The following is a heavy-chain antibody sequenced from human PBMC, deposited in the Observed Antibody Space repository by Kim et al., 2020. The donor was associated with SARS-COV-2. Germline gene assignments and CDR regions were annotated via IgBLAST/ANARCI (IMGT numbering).Heavy chain of an antibody. CDR1: GGSISSSSYY. D-gene: IGHD3-22*01. V-gene: IGHV4-39*01. CDR3: ARQTYYYDSSGYYLLDY. J-gene: IGHJ4*02. Sequence: SETLSLTCTVSGGSISSSSYYWGWIRQPPGKGLEWIGSIYYSGSTYYNPSLKSRVTISVDTSKNQFSLKLSSVTAADTAVYYCARQTYYYDSSGYYLLDYWGPGTLVTVSS. CDR2: IYYSGST.